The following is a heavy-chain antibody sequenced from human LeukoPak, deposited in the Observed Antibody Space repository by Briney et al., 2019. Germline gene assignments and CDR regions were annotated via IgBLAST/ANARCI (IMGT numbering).Heavy chain of an antibody. V-gene: IGHV3-7*01. CDR3: ARKRGYSYGYNAFDI. D-gene: IGHD5-18*01. CDR1: GFTFSSYW. CDR2: IKQDGSEK. J-gene: IGHJ3*02. Sequence: GGSLRLSCAASGFTFSSYWMSWVRQAPGKGLEWVANIKQDGSEKYYVDSVKGRFTISRDNAKNSLYLQMNSLRAEDTAVYYCARKRGYSYGYNAFDIWGQGTMVTVSS.